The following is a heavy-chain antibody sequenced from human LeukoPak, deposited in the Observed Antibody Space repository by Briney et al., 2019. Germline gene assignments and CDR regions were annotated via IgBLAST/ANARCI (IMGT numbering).Heavy chain of an antibody. V-gene: IGHV3-23*01. CDR3: GRDPNGDYVGAFEF. D-gene: IGHD4-17*01. J-gene: IGHJ3*01. CDR2: IGGSGSNT. CDR1: EFPFSACA. Sequence: GGSLRLSCVASEFPFSACAMTWVRLTPGKGLEWVSSIGGSGSNTNYADSVRGRFTISRDNSKNTLYLQMNSLRAEDTAVYYCGRDPNGDYVGAFEFWGQGTLVSVSS.